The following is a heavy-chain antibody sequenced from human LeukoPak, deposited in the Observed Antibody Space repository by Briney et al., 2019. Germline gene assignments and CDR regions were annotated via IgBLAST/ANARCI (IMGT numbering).Heavy chain of an antibody. CDR1: GGSFSGYY. Sequence: SETLSLTCAVYGGSFSGYYWSWIRQPPGKGLEWIGEINHSGSTNYNPSLKSRVTISVDTSKNQFSLKLSSVTAADTAVYYCARRSKGPYYYGSGSLNWFDPWGQGTLVTVPS. V-gene: IGHV4-34*01. J-gene: IGHJ5*02. CDR2: INHSGST. D-gene: IGHD3-10*01. CDR3: ARRSKGPYYYGSGSLNWFDP.